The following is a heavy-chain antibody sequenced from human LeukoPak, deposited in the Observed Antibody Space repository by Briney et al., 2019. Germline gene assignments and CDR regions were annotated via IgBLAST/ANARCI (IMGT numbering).Heavy chain of an antibody. V-gene: IGHV1-2*02. CDR1: GYTFTGYY. CDR2: INPNSGGT. CDR3: ARRPYSSRLFVGAKHLDY. D-gene: IGHD6-13*01. Sequence: ASVKVSCKASGYTFTGYYMHWVRQATGQGHEWMGWINPNSGGTNYAQKFQGRVTMTRDTSISTAYMELSRLRSDDTAVYYCARRPYSSRLFVGAKHLDYWGQGTLVTVSS. J-gene: IGHJ4*02.